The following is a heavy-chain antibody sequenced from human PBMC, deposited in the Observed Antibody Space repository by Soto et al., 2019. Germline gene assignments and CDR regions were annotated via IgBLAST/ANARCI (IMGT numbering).Heavy chain of an antibody. CDR1: GYTFTSYG. CDR2: ISAYNGNT. J-gene: IGHJ4*02. D-gene: IGHD2-2*01. Sequence: QVQLVQSGAEVKKPGASVKVSCKASGYTFTSYGISWVRQAPGQGLEWMGWISAYNGNTNYAQKLQGRVTMTTDTXKSTAYMELRSLRSDDTAVYYCARDSRRVVPAAIGYWGQGTLVTVSS. CDR3: ARDSRRVVPAAIGY. V-gene: IGHV1-18*01.